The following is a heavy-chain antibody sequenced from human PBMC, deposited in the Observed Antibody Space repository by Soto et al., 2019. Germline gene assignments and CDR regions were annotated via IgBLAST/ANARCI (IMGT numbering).Heavy chain of an antibody. D-gene: IGHD6-13*01. CDR2: ISYDGRNR. V-gene: IGHV3-30*18. CDR1: GFTFRSDG. Sequence: QVQLVESGGGVVQPGRSLRLACEASGFTFRSDGMHWVRQAPGKGLEWVAVISYDGRNRYYGDSVKGRLGISRADSRNTVYLQMNSLRAEDTAVYYCAKDRSNSWPFDYWGQGTLVTVSS. J-gene: IGHJ4*02. CDR3: AKDRSNSWPFDY.